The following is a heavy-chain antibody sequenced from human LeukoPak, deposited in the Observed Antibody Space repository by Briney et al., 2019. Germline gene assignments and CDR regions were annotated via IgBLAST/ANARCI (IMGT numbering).Heavy chain of an antibody. J-gene: IGHJ4*02. V-gene: IGHV3-15*01. Sequence: GGPLRLSCAASGFSFSSAWMTWVRQPPGKGLEWVGRIKSKTDGGTVDYAAPVKGRFTISRDDSINTLYLQVNSLKTEDTAMYYCIVSNYYSSGSYNFDSWGQGTLVTVSS. CDR3: IVSNYYSSGSYNFDS. D-gene: IGHD3-10*01. CDR2: IKSKTDGGTV. CDR1: GFSFSSAW.